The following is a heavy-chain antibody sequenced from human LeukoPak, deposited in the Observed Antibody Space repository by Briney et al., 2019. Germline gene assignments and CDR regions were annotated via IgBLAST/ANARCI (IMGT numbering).Heavy chain of an antibody. D-gene: IGHD3-10*01. CDR2: ISYDGSNK. CDR3: ARDKKVRGVIDY. CDR1: GFTFSSYA. V-gene: IGHV3-30-3*01. J-gene: IGHJ4*02. Sequence: GGSLRLSCAASGFTFSSYAMHWVRQAPGKGLEWVAVISYDGSNKYYADSVKGRFTISRDNSKNTLYLQMDSLRAEDTAVYYCARDKKVRGVIDYWGQGTLVTVSS.